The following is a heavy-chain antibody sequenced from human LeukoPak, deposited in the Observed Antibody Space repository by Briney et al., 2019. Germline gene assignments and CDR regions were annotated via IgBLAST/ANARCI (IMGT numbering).Heavy chain of an antibody. CDR2: IYSSGST. CDR3: ARDDSSGWYGGLDY. D-gene: IGHD6-19*01. Sequence: SQTLSLTCTVSGGSISSGSYYWSWIRQPAGKGLEWIGRIYSSGSTNYNPSLKSRVTISVDTSKNQFSLKLSSVTAADTAVYYCARDDSSGWYGGLDYWGQGTLVTVSS. V-gene: IGHV4-61*02. CDR1: GGSISSGSYY. J-gene: IGHJ4*02.